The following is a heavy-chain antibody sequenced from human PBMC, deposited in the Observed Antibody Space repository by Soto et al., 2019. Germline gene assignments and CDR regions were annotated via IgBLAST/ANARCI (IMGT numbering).Heavy chain of an antibody. CDR3: ARDLVAIGGRVYAFDL. CDR2: IYFTGRT. J-gene: IGHJ3*01. V-gene: IGHV4-61*03. D-gene: IGHD2-21*01. CDR1: GDSVSSGSHH. Sequence: QVQLQESGPGLVRPSETLSLTCTVAGDSVSSGSHHWNWIRQAPGKELEWIGSIYFTGRTNHNPSLKSRVTISVDTSKNHLSLNLTSVTAADTAVYYCARDLVAIGGRVYAFDLWGQGTMVTVSS.